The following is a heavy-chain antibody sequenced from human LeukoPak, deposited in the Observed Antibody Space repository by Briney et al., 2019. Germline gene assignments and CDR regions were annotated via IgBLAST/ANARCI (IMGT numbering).Heavy chain of an antibody. CDR3: ARNHVAAFDI. D-gene: IGHD1-14*01. V-gene: IGHV3-53*01. CDR1: GFTVSSNY. J-gene: IGHJ3*02. CDR2: IYSGGST. Sequence: GGSLRLSCAASGFTVSSNYTSWVRQAPGKGLEWVSVIYSGGSTYYADSVKGRFTISRDNSKNTLYLQMNSLRAEDTAVYYCARNHVAAFDIWGQGTMVTVSS.